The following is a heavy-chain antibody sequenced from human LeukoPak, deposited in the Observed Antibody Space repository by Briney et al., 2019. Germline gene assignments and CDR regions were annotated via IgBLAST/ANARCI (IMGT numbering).Heavy chain of an antibody. Sequence: GRSLRLSCAASGFTFSSYGMHWVRQAPGKGLEWVAVISYDGSNKYYADSVKGRFTISRDNSKNTLYLQMNSLRAEDTAVYYCAKMRGSSSSGYFDYWGQGTLVTVSS. CDR1: GFTFSSYG. CDR3: AKMRGSSSSGYFDY. D-gene: IGHD6-6*01. V-gene: IGHV3-30*18. CDR2: ISYDGSNK. J-gene: IGHJ4*02.